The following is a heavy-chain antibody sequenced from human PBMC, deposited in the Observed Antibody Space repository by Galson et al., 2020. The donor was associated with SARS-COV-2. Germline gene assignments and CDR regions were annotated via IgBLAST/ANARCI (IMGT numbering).Heavy chain of an antibody. CDR1: GLTLSSNY. Sequence: GESPKLPCAASGLTLSSNYMSWVPQAPGKGPEWDSVLYSGGSTYYADSVQGRFTISRDTFKNTLYLQLNSLETEDTAVYHCVKVGGVFAVSSSYYLKDWGQGVLVTVSS. V-gene: IGHV3-53*05. J-gene: IGHJ4*02. CDR2: LYSGGST. CDR3: VKVGGVFAVSSSYYLKD. D-gene: IGHD3-22*01.